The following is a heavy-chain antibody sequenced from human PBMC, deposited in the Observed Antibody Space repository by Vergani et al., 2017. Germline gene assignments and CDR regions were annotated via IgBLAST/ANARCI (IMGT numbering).Heavy chain of an antibody. J-gene: IGHJ4*02. D-gene: IGHD1/OR15-1a*01. V-gene: IGHV1-46*03. Sequence: QVLRVQSGAEVKKPGASVRVSCKTSGYTFTNYYIHWVRQAPGQGLEWMGIINPSGGSTTYAQQFQGRLTMTRDTSTSTVYLDLSNLRSEDTAVYYCATTNGDILPPDPRHLDYWGQGTLVTVSS. CDR3: ATTNGDILPPDPRHLDY. CDR1: GYTFTNYY. CDR2: INPSGGST.